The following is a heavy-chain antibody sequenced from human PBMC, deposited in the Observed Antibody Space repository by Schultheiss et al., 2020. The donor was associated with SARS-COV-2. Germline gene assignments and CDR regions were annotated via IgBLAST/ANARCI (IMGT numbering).Heavy chain of an antibody. CDR2: IYYSGST. Sequence: SETLSLTCTVSGGSISSYYWGWIRQPPWKGLEWIGSIYYSGSTYYNPSLKSRVTISVDTSKNQFSLKLSSVTAADTAVYYCARRGNIVVVVAANDAFDIWGQGTMVTVSS. V-gene: IGHV4-39*01. CDR1: GGSISSYY. J-gene: IGHJ3*02. D-gene: IGHD2-15*01. CDR3: ARRGNIVVVVAANDAFDI.